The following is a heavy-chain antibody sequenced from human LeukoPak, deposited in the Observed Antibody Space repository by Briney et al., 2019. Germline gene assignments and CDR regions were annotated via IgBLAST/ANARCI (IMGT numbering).Heavy chain of an antibody. V-gene: IGHV3-23*01. CDR3: AKASAYYFDY. D-gene: IGHD6-25*01. J-gene: IGHJ4*02. CDR1: GFTFSDYY. CDR2: ISGSGGST. Sequence: GGSLRLSCAASGFTFSDYYMSWVRQAPGKGLEWVSAISGSGGSTYYADSVKGRFTISRDNSKNTLYLQMNSLRAEDTAVYYCAKASAYYFDYWGQGTLVTVSS.